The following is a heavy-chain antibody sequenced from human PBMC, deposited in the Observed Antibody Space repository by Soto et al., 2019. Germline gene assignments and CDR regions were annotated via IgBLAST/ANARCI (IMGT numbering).Heavy chain of an antibody. V-gene: IGHV1-69*13. J-gene: IGHJ4*02. CDR1: GGTFNSHT. Sequence: SVKVSCKASGGTFNSHTFNWVRQAPGQGLEWMGGIFPIFDRVNYAQKFRGRLTITADESTRTVYLELSSLRSDDTAVYYCARDLEFRDGNISHLDYWGQGILVTVSS. CDR3: ARDLEFRDGNISHLDY. D-gene: IGHD3-10*01. CDR2: IFPIFDRV.